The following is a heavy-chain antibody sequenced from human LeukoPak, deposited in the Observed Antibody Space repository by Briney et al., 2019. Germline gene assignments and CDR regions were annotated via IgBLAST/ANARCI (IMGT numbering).Heavy chain of an antibody. J-gene: IGHJ3*02. CDR3: ARGDHVRIYAESAFDI. Sequence: ASAKVSCKASGYIFTSYFMHWVRQAPGQGLEWMGIINPSGGNTNYAQKFQGRVTMTWDTSTSTVYMELSSLTSEDTAVYYCARGDHVRIYAESAFDIWGQGTMVTVSS. D-gene: IGHD3-3*01. V-gene: IGHV1-46*01. CDR2: INPSGGNT. CDR1: GYIFTSYF.